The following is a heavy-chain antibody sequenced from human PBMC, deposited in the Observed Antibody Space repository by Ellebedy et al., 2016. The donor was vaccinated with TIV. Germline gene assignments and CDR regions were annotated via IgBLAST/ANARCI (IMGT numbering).Heavy chain of an antibody. D-gene: IGHD1-1*01. CDR2: IIPIFGTA. Sequence: SVKVSXKASGGTFSSYAISWVRQAPGQGLEWMGGIIPIFGTANYAQKFQGRVTITADESTSTAYMELSSLRSEDTAVYYCARAAPNWNDQSDYGMDVWGQGTTVTVSS. J-gene: IGHJ6*02. CDR1: GGTFSSYA. CDR3: ARAAPNWNDQSDYGMDV. V-gene: IGHV1-69*13.